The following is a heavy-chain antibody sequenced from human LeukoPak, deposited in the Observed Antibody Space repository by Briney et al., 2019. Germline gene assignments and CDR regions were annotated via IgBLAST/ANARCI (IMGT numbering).Heavy chain of an antibody. J-gene: IGHJ6*02. CDR1: GYTYTRSG. CDR3: AREGRFLEWLYTRYYYYGMDV. Sequence: GSVKVSCQASGYTYTRSGISWVRQATGQGLAWMGCINAYNGNTNYAQKLQGRLTMTTDTSTSTAYMELRSLRSDDTAVYYCAREGRFLEWLYTRYYYYGMDVWGQGTTVTVSS. D-gene: IGHD3-3*01. V-gene: IGHV1-18*01. CDR2: INAYNGNT.